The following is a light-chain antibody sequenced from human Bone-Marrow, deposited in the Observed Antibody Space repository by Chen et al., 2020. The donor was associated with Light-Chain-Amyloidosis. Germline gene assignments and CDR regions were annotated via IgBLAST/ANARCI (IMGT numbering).Light chain of an antibody. CDR1: DLPTKY. V-gene: IGLV3-25*03. CDR2: RDT. CDR3: QSADSSGTYEVI. J-gene: IGLJ2*01. Sequence: YELTQPPSVSGSPGQTARSTCPGDDLPTKYAYWYQQKPGQAPVLVIHRDTERPSGISERFSGSSSGTTATLTISGVQAEDEADYHCQSADSSGTYEVIFGGGTKLTVL.